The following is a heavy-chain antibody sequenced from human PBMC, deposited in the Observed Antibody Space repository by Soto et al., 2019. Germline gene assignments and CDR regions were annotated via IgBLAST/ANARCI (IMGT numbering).Heavy chain of an antibody. CDR3: ARGSFSYYSISWFPAAQFGFDP. CDR1: GYTFTGYY. J-gene: IGHJ5*02. D-gene: IGHD6-13*01. CDR2: INPNSGGT. Sequence: ASVKVSCKASGYTFTGYYMHWVRQAPGQGLEWMGWINPNSGGTNYAQKFQGWVTMTRDTSISTAYMELSRLRSDDTAVYYCARGSFSYYSISWFPAAQFGFDPWGQGTLINVSS. V-gene: IGHV1-2*04.